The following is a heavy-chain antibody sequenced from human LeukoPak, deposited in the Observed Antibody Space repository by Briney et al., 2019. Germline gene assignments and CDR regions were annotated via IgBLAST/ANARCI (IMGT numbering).Heavy chain of an antibody. Sequence: ASVKVSCKASGGTFSSYTISWVRQAPGQGLEWMGRIIPIFGIANYAQKFQGRVTITAEQSTSTAYMEMSSLRSEDTAVFYCARGYHPPYYGMDVWGQGTKVTVSS. V-gene: IGHV1-69*02. D-gene: IGHD5-18*01. CDR1: GGTFSSYT. CDR2: IIPIFGIA. J-gene: IGHJ6*02. CDR3: ARGYHPPYYGMDV.